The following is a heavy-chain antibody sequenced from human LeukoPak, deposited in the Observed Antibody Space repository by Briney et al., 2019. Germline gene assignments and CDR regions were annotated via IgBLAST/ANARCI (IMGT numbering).Heavy chain of an antibody. CDR3: ARVFGVDFWSGYLFY. D-gene: IGHD3-3*01. CDR2: IYYSGST. CDR1: GGSISSYY. V-gene: IGHV4-59*01. J-gene: IGHJ4*02. Sequence: SETLSLTCTVSGGSISSYYWSWIRQPPGKGLEWIGYIYYSGSTNYNPSLKSRVTISVDTSKNQFSLKLSSVTAADTAVYYCARVFGVDFWSGYLFYWGQGTLVTVSS.